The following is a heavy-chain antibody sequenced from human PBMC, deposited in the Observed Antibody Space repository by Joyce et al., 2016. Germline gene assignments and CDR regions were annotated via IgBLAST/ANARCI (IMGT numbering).Heavy chain of an antibody. CDR2: IIPMYLTP. D-gene: IGHD3-22*01. CDR3: ATDFESTGYLPFDI. J-gene: IGHJ3*02. V-gene: IGHV1-69*12. CDR1: GGTFRSYG. Sequence: QVQLVQSGAEVKRPGSSVRVSCKASGGTFRSYGISCVRQAPGQGLEWMGQIIPMYLTPTYAQKFRGRVTVTADESTRTAYMELSNLRSEDTAVYYCATDFESTGYLPFDIWGQGTTITVSS.